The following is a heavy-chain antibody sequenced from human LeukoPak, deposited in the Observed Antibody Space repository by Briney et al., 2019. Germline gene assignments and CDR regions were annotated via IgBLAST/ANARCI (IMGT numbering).Heavy chain of an antibody. Sequence: GGSLRLSCAASGFTFSSYAMTWVRQAPGKGLEWVSATSASGGSTYYADYVKGRFTLSRDTSKSTLYLQMNSLRAEDTAVYYCAKGSTMLRGVIDYWGQGTLVTVSS. CDR1: GFTFSSYA. CDR2: TSASGGST. CDR3: AKGSTMLRGVIDY. V-gene: IGHV3-23*01. D-gene: IGHD3-10*01. J-gene: IGHJ4*02.